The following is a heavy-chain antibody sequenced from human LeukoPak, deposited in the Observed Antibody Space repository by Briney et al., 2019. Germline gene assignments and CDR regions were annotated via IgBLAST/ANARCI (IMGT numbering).Heavy chain of an antibody. D-gene: IGHD3-16*01. CDR3: TRGAGWLIDY. Sequence: SETLSLTCTVSDDSISVYYRGWIRQPPGKGLEWIGYFYNSGRSTYNPSLKSRVTISADTSKNHFSLKLNSVTTADTAVYYCTRGAGWLIDYWGQGILVTVSS. J-gene: IGHJ4*02. CDR1: DDSISVYY. CDR2: FYNSGRS. V-gene: IGHV4-59*01.